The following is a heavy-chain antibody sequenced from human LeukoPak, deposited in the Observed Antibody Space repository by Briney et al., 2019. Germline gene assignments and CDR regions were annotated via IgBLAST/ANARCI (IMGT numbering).Heavy chain of an antibody. CDR3: ARGPYSYDSSGAFDI. CDR1: GGSVSDYY. J-gene: IGHJ3*02. V-gene: IGHV4-4*08. Sequence: SETLSLTCTVSGGSVSDYYWSWIRQPPGKGLEWIGRISSSGSTNYNPSLKSRVTISVDTSKNQFSLKLSSVTAADTAVYFCARGPYSYDSSGAFDIWGQGTMVTVSS. CDR2: ISSSGST. D-gene: IGHD3-22*01.